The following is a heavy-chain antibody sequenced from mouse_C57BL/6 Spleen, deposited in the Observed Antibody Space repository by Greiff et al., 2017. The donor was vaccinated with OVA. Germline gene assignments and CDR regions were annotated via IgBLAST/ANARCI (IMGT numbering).Heavy chain of an antibody. CDR3: ALTTVVPRGYFEV. D-gene: IGHD1-1*01. CDR1: GYTFTSYW. V-gene: IGHV1-52*01. CDR2: IDPSDSET. J-gene: IGHJ1*03. Sequence: VQLQQPGAELVRPGSSVKLSCKASGYTFTSYWMHWVKQRPIQGLEWIGNIDPSDSETHYNQKFKDKATLTVDKSSSTAYMQLSSLTSEDSAVYYCALTTVVPRGYFEVWGTGTTVTVSS.